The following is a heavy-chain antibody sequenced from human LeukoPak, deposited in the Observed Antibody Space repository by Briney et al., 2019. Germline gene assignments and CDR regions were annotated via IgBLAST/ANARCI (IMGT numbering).Heavy chain of an antibody. CDR1: GFTFSSYA. Sequence: PGGSLRLSCAASGFTFSSYAMHWVRQAPGKGLEWVAVISYDGSNKYYADSVKGRFTISRDNSKNTLYLQMNSLRAEDTAVYYCARGAKFPRYFDLWGRGTLVTVSS. CDR3: ARGAKFPRYFDL. CDR2: ISYDGSNK. V-gene: IGHV3-30-3*01. J-gene: IGHJ2*01.